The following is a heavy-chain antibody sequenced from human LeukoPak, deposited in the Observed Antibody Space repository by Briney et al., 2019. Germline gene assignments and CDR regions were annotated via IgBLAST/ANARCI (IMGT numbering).Heavy chain of an antibody. D-gene: IGHD3-10*01. V-gene: IGHV3-21*05. J-gene: IGHJ6*02. CDR1: GFILSIFA. Sequence: GGSLRLFCAASGFILSIFAMNWVRHAPGRGWVGVSYIRAGSCYTHYQDSGKGRFTISRDNAKHSLYLQMNSLRAEDSAVYYCATTGPLRYYGMDVWGLGTTVSVSS. CDR3: ATTGPLRYYGMDV. CDR2: IRAGSCYT.